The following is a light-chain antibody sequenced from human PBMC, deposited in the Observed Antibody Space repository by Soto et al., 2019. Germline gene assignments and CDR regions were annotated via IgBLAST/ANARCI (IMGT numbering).Light chain of an antibody. CDR2: EVS. V-gene: IGLV2-14*01. CDR3: SSYTSSNTVV. J-gene: IGLJ2*01. CDR1: SSDVGTYNY. Sequence: QSVLTQPASVSGSPGQSITISCTGTSSDVGTYNYVSWYQQHPGKAPKLMIYEVSNRPSGVSNRFSGSKSGHVASLTISRLRAEDEADYYCSSYTSSNTVVFGGGTKVTVL.